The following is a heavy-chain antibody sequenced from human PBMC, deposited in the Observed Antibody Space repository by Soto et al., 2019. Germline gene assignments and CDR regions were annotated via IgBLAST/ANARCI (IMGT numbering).Heavy chain of an antibody. D-gene: IGHD2-15*01. Sequence: QVQLVQSGAEVKKPESSVKVSCKASGGTFSSYAISWVRQAPGQGLEWMGGIIPIFGTANYAQKFQGRVTITADESTSTAYMELSSLRSEDTAVYYCARGIVVVVAATTNYGMDVWGQGTTVTVSS. CDR2: IIPIFGTA. J-gene: IGHJ6*02. CDR1: GGTFSSYA. V-gene: IGHV1-69*01. CDR3: ARGIVVVVAATTNYGMDV.